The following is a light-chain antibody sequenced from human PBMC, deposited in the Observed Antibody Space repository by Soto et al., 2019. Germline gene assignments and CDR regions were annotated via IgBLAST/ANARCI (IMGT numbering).Light chain of an antibody. V-gene: IGKV3-15*01. CDR1: QSVSSN. Sequence: EIVMTQSPATLSVSPGERATLSCRASQSVSSNLAWYQQKPGQAPRLLIYGASTRATGIPARFSGSGSGTEFTLTISSLQSEDFAVDYCQQYNNWPPMAFGQGNKVEIK. CDR2: GAS. CDR3: QQYNNWPPMA. J-gene: IGKJ1*01.